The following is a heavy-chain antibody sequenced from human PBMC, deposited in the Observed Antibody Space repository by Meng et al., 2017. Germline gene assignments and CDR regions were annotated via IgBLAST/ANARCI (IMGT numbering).Heavy chain of an antibody. CDR2: ISAYNGNT. Sequence: QVQLVTSGAEVKKPGASVKVSCKASGYTFTSYGISWVRQAPGQGLEWMGWISAYNGNTNYAQKLQGRVTMTTDTSTSTAYMELRSLRSDDTAVYYCARDLKRDHHLGEGGYWGQGTLVTVSS. D-gene: IGHD3-16*01. J-gene: IGHJ4*02. CDR1: GYTFTSYG. CDR3: ARDLKRDHHLGEGGY. V-gene: IGHV1-18*01.